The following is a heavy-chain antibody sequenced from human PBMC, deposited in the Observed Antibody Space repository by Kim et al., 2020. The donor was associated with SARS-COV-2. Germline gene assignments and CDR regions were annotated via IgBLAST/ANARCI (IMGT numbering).Heavy chain of an antibody. D-gene: IGHD2-2*01. CDR3: ARPVVVPAASAFDI. V-gene: IGHV4-39*01. Sequence: NPSRKSRVTLSVETSKNQFSLKLSSVTAADTAVYYCARPVVVPAASAFDIWGQGTMVTVSS. J-gene: IGHJ3*02.